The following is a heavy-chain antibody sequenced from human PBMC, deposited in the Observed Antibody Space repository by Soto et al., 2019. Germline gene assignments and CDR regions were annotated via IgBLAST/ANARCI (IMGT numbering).Heavy chain of an antibody. CDR1: GFTFSSYG. D-gene: IGHD3-10*01. CDR3: ARDSYYGSGSYYNRRMDV. CDR2: IWYDGSNK. V-gene: IGHV3-33*01. Sequence: GGSLRLSCAASGFTFSSYGMHWVRQAPGKGLEWVAVIWYDGSNKYYADSVKGRFTISRDNSKNTLYLQMNSLRAEDTAVYYCARDSYYGSGSYYNRRMDVWGKGTTVTVSS. J-gene: IGHJ6*03.